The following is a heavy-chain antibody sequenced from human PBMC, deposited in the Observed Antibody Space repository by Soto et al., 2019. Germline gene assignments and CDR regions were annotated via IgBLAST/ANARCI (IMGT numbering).Heavy chain of an antibody. Sequence: PGGSLGPSWSPSGFTFRSSPMNWVRQAPGKGLEWFSAISGSGGSTYYADSVKGRFTISRDNSKNTLYLQMNSLRAEDTAVYYCAKADYYYDSSGYPVDYWGQGTLVTVSS. J-gene: IGHJ4*02. CDR3: AKADYYYDSSGYPVDY. CDR1: GFTFRSSP. V-gene: IGHV3-23*01. CDR2: ISGSGGST. D-gene: IGHD3-22*01.